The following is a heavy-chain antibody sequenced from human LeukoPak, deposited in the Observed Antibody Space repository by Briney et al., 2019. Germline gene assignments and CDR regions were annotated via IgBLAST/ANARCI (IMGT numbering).Heavy chain of an antibody. CDR1: GGSISSYY. CDR2: IYYGGST. CDR3: ARGRRLPFITIFGVVNHYYGMDV. J-gene: IGHJ6*02. D-gene: IGHD3-3*01. V-gene: IGHV4-59*12. Sequence: SETLSLTCTVSGGSISSYYWSWIRQPPGKGLEWIGYIYYGGSTNYNPSLKSRVTISVDTSKNQFSLKLSSVTAADTAVYYCARGRRLPFITIFGVVNHYYGMDVWGQGTTVTVSS.